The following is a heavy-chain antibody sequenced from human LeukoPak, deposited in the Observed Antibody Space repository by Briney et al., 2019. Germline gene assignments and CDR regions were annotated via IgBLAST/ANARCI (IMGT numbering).Heavy chain of an antibody. D-gene: IGHD2-21*02. CDR2: IYYSGST. CDR3: AREAYCGGDCYPRSYNWFDP. Sequence: ASQTLSLTCTVSGGSISSGGYYWSWIRQHPGKGLEWIGYIYYSGSTYYNPSLKSRVTISVDTSKNQFSLKLSSVTAADTAVYYCAREAYCGGDCYPRSYNWFDPWGQGTLVTVSS. V-gene: IGHV4-31*03. CDR1: GGSISSGGYY. J-gene: IGHJ5*02.